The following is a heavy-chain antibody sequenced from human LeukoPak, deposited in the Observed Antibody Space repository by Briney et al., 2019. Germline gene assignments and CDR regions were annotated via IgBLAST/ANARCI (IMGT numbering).Heavy chain of an antibody. Sequence: SETLSLTCTVSGGSISSYYWSWIRQPPGKGLEWIGYIYYSGSTNYNPSLKSRVTISVDTSKNQFSLKLSSVTAADTAVYYCARAAAQFLDYWGQGTLVTVSS. CDR3: ARAAAQFLDY. V-gene: IGHV4-59*01. D-gene: IGHD6-13*01. CDR1: GGSISSYY. J-gene: IGHJ4*02. CDR2: IYYSGST.